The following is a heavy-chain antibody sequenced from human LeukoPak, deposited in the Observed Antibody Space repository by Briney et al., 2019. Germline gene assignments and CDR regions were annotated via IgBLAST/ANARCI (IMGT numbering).Heavy chain of an antibody. CDR1: GGTFSNYA. D-gene: IGHD3-10*01. J-gene: IGHJ6*03. CDR3: ARPRFPYYRLSGADYYYMDV. Sequence: SGGSLRLSCAASGGTFSNYAISWVRQAPGQGLEWMGGIIPIFGTTNYAQKFQGRVTVTADKSTSAVYMELSSLKSGDTAVYYCARPRFPYYRLSGADYYYMDVWGKGTTVTVSS. V-gene: IGHV1-69*06. CDR2: IIPIFGTT.